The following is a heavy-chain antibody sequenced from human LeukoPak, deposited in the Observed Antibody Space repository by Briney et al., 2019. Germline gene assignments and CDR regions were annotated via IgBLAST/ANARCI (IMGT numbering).Heavy chain of an antibody. CDR1: GGSFSGYY. Sequence: SETLSLTCAVYGGSFSGYYWSRIRQPPGKGLEWIGEINHSGSTNYNPSLKSRVTISVDTSKDQFSLKLSSVTAADTAVYYCARTGEPPYGLQYDSSGYSFDYWGQGTLVTVSS. CDR2: INHSGST. J-gene: IGHJ4*02. D-gene: IGHD3-22*01. CDR3: ARTGEPPYGLQYDSSGYSFDY. V-gene: IGHV4-34*01.